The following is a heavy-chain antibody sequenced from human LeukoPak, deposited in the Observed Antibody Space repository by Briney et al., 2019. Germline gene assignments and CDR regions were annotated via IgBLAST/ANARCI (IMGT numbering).Heavy chain of an antibody. CDR3: ARGYGYYYDSSGYVYGMDV. Sequence: GASVKVSCKVSGYTLTELSMHWVRQAPGKGLEWMGGFDPEDGETIYAQKFQGRVTMTEDTSTDTAYMELSSLRSEDTAVYYCARGYGYYYDSSGYVYGMDVWGQGTTVTVSS. D-gene: IGHD3-22*01. V-gene: IGHV1-24*01. CDR2: FDPEDGET. CDR1: GYTLTELS. J-gene: IGHJ6*02.